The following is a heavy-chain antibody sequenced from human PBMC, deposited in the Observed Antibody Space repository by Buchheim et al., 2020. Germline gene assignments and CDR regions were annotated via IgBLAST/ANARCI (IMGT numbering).Heavy chain of an antibody. D-gene: IGHD3-10*01. J-gene: IGHJ6*02. Sequence: EVQLAESGGGLVQPGGSLRLSCAASGFTFSNYWIHWVRQAPGKGLLWVSRINSAGSSTTYADSVKGRFTISRDNAKNTLYLQMKSRRAGDTAVYYCARDRSIGYGMDVWGQGTT. CDR3: ARDRSIGYGMDV. CDR1: GFTFSNYW. CDR2: INSAGSST. V-gene: IGHV3-74*01.